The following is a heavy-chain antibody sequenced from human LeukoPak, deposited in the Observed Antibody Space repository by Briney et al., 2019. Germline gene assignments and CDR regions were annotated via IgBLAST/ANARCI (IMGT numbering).Heavy chain of an antibody. J-gene: IGHJ4*02. D-gene: IGHD2-15*01. V-gene: IGHV1-2*02. Sequence: ASVKVSCKASGYTFTGYYMHWVRQAPGQGLEWMGWINPNSGGTNYAQKFQGRVTMTRDTSISTAYMELSRLRSDDTAVYYCARRYCSGGSCYAMVEDYCGQGTLVTVSS. CDR2: INPNSGGT. CDR3: ARRYCSGGSCYAMVEDY. CDR1: GYTFTGYY.